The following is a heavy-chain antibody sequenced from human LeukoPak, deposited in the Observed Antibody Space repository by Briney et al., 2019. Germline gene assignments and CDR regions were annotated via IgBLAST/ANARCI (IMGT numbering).Heavy chain of an antibody. D-gene: IGHD3-10*01. V-gene: IGHV3-21*01. CDR1: GFTFSSYS. J-gene: IGHJ4*02. CDR3: ASTSGHYYGSGSLGY. CDR2: ISSSSSYI. Sequence: GGSLRLSCAASGFTFSSYSMNWVRQAPGKGLEWVSSISSSSSYIYYADSVKGRFTISRDNAKNSLYLQMNSLRAEHTAVYYCASTSGHYYGSGSLGYWGQGTPVTVSS.